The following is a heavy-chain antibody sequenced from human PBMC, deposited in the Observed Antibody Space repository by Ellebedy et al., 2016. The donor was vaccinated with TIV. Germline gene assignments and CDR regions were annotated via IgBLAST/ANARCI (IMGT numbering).Heavy chain of an antibody. V-gene: IGHV5-51*01. D-gene: IGHD3-22*01. CDR1: GYSFTSYW. CDR3: ARFITMIVAPTSLGSQWVWFDP. CDR2: IYPGDSDT. Sequence: PGGSLRLSCKGSGYSFTSYWIGWVRQMHGKGLEWMGIIYPGDSDTRYSPSFQGQVTISADKSISTAYLQWSSLKASDTAMYYCARFITMIVAPTSLGSQWVWFDPWGQGTLVTVSS. J-gene: IGHJ5*02.